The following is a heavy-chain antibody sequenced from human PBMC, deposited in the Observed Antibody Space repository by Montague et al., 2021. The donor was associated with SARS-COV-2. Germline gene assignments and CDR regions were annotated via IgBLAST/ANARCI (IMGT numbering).Heavy chain of an antibody. V-gene: IGHV6-1*01. CDR3: ARIPVGSKYYFDF. D-gene: IGHD2-2*01. J-gene: IGHJ4*02. CDR2: TDYSSKWNN. CDR1: GDSVSIDIAT. Sequence: CAISGDSVSIDIATRNWIRQSSASSLENLARTDYSSKWNNDYAESVKSRITIDPGTSKHQFSLHLNSVTHEDTAVYYCARIPVGSKYYFDFWGQGTLVTVSS.